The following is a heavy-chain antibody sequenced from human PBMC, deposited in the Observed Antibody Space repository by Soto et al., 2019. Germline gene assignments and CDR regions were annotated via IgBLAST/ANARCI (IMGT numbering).Heavy chain of an antibody. Sequence: SETPSLTSAVYGGSFSGYYWTWIRQPPGTGLEWIGEINHSGSTNYNPSLKSRVTISVDTSKNQFSLKLTSVTTADTAVYYCARDKITGLFDYWGQGTLVTVS. J-gene: IGHJ4*02. D-gene: IGHD2-8*02. CDR1: GGSFSGYY. CDR3: ARDKITGLFDY. V-gene: IGHV4-34*01. CDR2: INHSGST.